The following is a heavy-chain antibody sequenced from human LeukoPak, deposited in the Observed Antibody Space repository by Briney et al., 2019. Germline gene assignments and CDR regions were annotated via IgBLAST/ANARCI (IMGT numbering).Heavy chain of an antibody. J-gene: IGHJ4*02. CDR1: GGSISSSSYY. Sequence: SATMSLTCTASGGSISSSSYYWGRIRQPPGKGLEWIRSFYYSRSTYYNPSLKSPVTISVDTTKNQFELKLLSVTAAATAVYYCERVPVYYFDYWGQGTLVTVSS. V-gene: IGHV4-39*06. CDR3: ERVPVYYFDY. CDR2: FYYSRST.